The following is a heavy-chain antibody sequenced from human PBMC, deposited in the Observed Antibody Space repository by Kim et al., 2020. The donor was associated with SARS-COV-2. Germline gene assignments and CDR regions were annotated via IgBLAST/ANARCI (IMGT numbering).Heavy chain of an antibody. V-gene: IGHV4-39*01. CDR3: ARYCTNGILEIRNAFDI. D-gene: IGHD2-8*01. CDR2: IYYSGST. CDR1: GGSISSSSYY. J-gene: IGHJ3*02. Sequence: SETLSLTCTVSGGSISSSSYYWGWIRQPPGKGLEWIGSIYYSGSTYYNPSLKSRVTISVDTSKNQFSLKLSSVTAADTAVYYCARYCTNGILEIRNAFDIWGQGTMVTVSS.